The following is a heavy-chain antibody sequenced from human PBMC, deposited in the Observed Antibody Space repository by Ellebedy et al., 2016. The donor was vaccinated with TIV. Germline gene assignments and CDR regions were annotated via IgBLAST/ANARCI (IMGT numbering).Heavy chain of an antibody. CDR1: GVSVSSSGMR. V-gene: IGHV2-70*04. Sequence: SGPTLVKPTQTLTLTCTFSGVSVSSSGMRVNWIRQPPGKALEWLARIDWDDDKFYSASLKTRLSISKDTSKNQVVLTMTNMDPTDTATYSCARTGYDAFDMWGQGTTVIVSS. CDR3: ARTGYDAFDM. CDR2: IDWDDDK. J-gene: IGHJ3*02. D-gene: IGHD2-15*01.